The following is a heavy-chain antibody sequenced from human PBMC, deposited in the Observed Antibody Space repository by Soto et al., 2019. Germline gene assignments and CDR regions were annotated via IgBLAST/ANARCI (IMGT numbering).Heavy chain of an antibody. D-gene: IGHD3-3*01. CDR3: AGTSSGYPDY. Sequence: ASVKRSRKASGYTFTSDHMHRGRQPPAQGLEWMGIINPSGGSTSYAQKFQGRVTMTRDTSTSTVYMELSSLRSEDTAVYYCAGTSSGYPDYWGQGSLVTVSS. CDR1: GYTFTSDH. J-gene: IGHJ4*02. CDR2: INPSGGST. V-gene: IGHV1-46*01.